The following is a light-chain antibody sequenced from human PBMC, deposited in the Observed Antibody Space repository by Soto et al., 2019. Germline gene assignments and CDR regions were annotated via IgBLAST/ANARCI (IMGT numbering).Light chain of an antibody. J-gene: IGLJ2*01. V-gene: IGLV2-14*01. CDR2: EVT. CDR3: SSFTSASTLF. Sequence: QSALTQPPSASGSPGQSVTISCTGTSSDVGAYNYVSWYQHRPGEAPKLIIYEVTNRPSGVSHRFSASKSGNTASLTISGLQAEDEAAYYCSSFTSASTLFFGGGTKVTVL. CDR1: SSDVGAYNY.